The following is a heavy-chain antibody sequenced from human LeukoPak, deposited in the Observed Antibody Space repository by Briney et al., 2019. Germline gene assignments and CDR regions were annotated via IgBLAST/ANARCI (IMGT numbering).Heavy chain of an antibody. CDR3: ARAPRGYLGADI. CDR1: GFTFSSYA. CDR2: ISYDGSNK. J-gene: IGHJ3*02. Sequence: PGGSLRLSCAASGFTFSSYAMHWVRQAPGKGLEWVAVISYDGSNKYYADSVKGRFTISRDNSKNTLYLQMNSLRAEDTAVYYCARAPRGYLGADIWGQGTMVTVSS. V-gene: IGHV3-30*14. D-gene: IGHD3-16*01.